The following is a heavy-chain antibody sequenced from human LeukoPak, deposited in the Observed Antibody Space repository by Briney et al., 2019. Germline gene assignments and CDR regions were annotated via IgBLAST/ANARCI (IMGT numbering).Heavy chain of an antibody. CDR1: GFTVSSNY. D-gene: IGHD4-17*01. J-gene: IGHJ3*02. V-gene: IGHV3-66*02. CDR2: IYSGGST. CDR3: ASDRHGDYAGAFDI. Sequence: GGSLRLPCAASGFTVSSNYMNWVRQAPGKGLEWVSVIYSGGSTYYADSVKGRFTISRDNSKNTLYLQMNSLRADDTAVYYCASDRHGDYAGAFDIWGQGTMVTVSS.